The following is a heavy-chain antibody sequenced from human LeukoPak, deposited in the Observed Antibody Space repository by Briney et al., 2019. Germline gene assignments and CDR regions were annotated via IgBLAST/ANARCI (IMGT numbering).Heavy chain of an antibody. CDR3: ARQGLTYFDC. V-gene: IGHV5-51*01. CDR2: IYPGDSDT. D-gene: IGHD7-27*01. CDR1: GYRFSSYW. J-gene: IGHJ4*02. Sequence: GESLKISCKGSGYRFSSYWIGWVRQMPGKGLEWMGIIYPGDSDTSYSPSFQGQVTISADKSISTAYLQWNSLKASDTAIYHCARQGLTYFDCWGQGTLVTVSS.